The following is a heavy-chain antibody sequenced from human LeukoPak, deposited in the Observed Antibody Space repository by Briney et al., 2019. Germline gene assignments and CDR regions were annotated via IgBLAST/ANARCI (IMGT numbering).Heavy chain of an antibody. D-gene: IGHD3-10*01. CDR3: ARQSRDGSKTRGYYFDY. CDR2: IYPADSDT. Sequence: GESLKISCHVSGYXFTHYWICWVRQMPGKGLESMGIIYPADSDTTYSPSFQGQVTISADKSISTVYLQWSSLKASDTAMYYCARQSRDGSKTRGYYFDYWGQGTLATVSS. V-gene: IGHV5-51*01. J-gene: IGHJ4*02. CDR1: GYXFTHYW.